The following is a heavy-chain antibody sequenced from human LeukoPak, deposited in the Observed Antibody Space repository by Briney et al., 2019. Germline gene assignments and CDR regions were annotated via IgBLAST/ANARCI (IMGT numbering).Heavy chain of an antibody. Sequence: KPGGSLRLSCAASGFTFRDYFMSWIRQAPGKGLEWVAYTNTAGNTIYYADSMKGRFTIPRDNAKNSLYLQMNTLRAEDTAVYYCARATYDSSAVDAFDIWGQGTMVTVSP. CDR2: TNTAGNTI. V-gene: IGHV3-11*01. D-gene: IGHD3-22*01. CDR3: ARATYDSSAVDAFDI. J-gene: IGHJ3*02. CDR1: GFTFRDYF.